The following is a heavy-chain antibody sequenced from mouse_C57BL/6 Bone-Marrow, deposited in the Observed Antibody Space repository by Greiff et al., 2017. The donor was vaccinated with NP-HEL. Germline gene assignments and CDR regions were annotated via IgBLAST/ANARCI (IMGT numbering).Heavy chain of an antibody. Sequence: VQLQQPGAELVRPGSSVKLSCKASGYTFTSYWMDWVKQRPGQGLEWIGNIYPSDSETHYNQKFMDKATLTVDKSSSTAYMQLSSLTSEDSAVYYCARSLITTGYFDYWGQGTTLTVSS. D-gene: IGHD1-1*01. CDR3: ARSLITTGYFDY. J-gene: IGHJ2*01. CDR2: IYPSDSET. CDR1: GYTFTSYW. V-gene: IGHV1-61*01.